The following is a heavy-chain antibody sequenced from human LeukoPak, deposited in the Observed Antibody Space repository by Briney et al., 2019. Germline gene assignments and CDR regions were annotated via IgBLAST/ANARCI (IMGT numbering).Heavy chain of an antibody. CDR1: GGSLSSGDYY. CDR3: ASQSGYDAFDV. CDR2: IYYSGST. Sequence: PSQTLSLTCTVSGGSLSSGDYYWSWIRQPPGKGLEWIGYIYYSGSTYYNPSLKSRVTISVDTSKNQFSLKLSSVTAADTAVYYCASQSGYDAFDVWGQGTMVTVSS. V-gene: IGHV4-30-4*08. J-gene: IGHJ3*01. D-gene: IGHD3-3*01.